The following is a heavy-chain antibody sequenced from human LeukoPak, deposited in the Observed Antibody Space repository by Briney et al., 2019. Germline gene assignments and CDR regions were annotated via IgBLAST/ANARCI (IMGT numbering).Heavy chain of an antibody. V-gene: IGHV1-2*02. CDR2: INPNSGGT. Sequence: ASVTVSCKASGYTFTGYYIHWVRQAPGQGLEWMGWINPNSGGTNYAQKFQGRVTMTRDTSINTAYMEVTRLKSDDTAIYYCARDPPPVIVGGTTADCWGQGTLVTVSS. CDR1: GYTFTGYY. J-gene: IGHJ4*02. CDR3: ARDPPPVIVGGTTADC. D-gene: IGHD1-26*01.